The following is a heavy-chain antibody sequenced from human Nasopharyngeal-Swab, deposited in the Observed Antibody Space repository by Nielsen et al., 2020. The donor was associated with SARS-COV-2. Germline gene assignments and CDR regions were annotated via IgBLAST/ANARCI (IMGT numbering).Heavy chain of an antibody. D-gene: IGHD3-22*01. V-gene: IGHV3-23*01. CDR2: ISGSGGST. Sequence: GEFLKISCAASGFTFSSYAMSWVRQAPGKGLEWVSAISGSGGSTYYADSVKGRFTISRDNSKNTLYLQMNSLRAEDTAVYYCAKDLSYYYDSSGGGMDVWGQGTTVTVSS. CDR1: GFTFSSYA. J-gene: IGHJ6*02. CDR3: AKDLSYYYDSSGGGMDV.